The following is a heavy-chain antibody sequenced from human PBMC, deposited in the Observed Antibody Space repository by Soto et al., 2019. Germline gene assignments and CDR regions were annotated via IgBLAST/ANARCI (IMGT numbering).Heavy chain of an antibody. J-gene: IGHJ3*01. CDR3: ATGITLAGAATLRSGFDL. CDR1: GGSISSGDYY. V-gene: IGHV4-30-4*01. D-gene: IGHD6-19*01. Sequence: SETLSLTCTVSGGSISSGDYYWSWIRQPPGKGLEWIGYIYYSGSTYYNPSLKSRVTISVDTAKNQFSLKFSSVTAADTAVYCWATGITLAGAATLRSGFDLRRQGTMVTVSS. CDR2: IYYSGST.